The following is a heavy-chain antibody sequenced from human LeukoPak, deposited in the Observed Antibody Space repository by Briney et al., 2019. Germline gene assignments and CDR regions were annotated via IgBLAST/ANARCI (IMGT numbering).Heavy chain of an antibody. Sequence: GGSLRLSCAASGFTFSDYYMSWIRQAPGKGLEWVSYISSSSSYTNYADSVKGRFTISRDNAKNSLYLQMNSLRVEDTAVYYCVRADAKKTAMVDYWGRGTLVAVSS. J-gene: IGHJ4*02. D-gene: IGHD5-18*01. CDR1: GFTFSDYY. CDR3: VRADAKKTAMVDY. V-gene: IGHV3-11*06. CDR2: ISSSSSYT.